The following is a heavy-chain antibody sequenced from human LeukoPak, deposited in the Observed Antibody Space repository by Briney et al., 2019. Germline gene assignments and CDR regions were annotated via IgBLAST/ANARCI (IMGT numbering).Heavy chain of an antibody. D-gene: IGHD2-15*01. CDR2: ILYDGTNK. CDR3: ARDLVVVAATPVVYYYYYMDV. CDR1: GFTFSSFG. Sequence: GGSLRLSCAASGFTFSSFGMYWVRQAPGQGLEWVAFILYDGTNKYYADSVKGRFTISRDNSKNTLSLQMNSLRVEDTALYYCARDLVVVAATPVVYYYYYMDVWGKGTTVTVSS. V-gene: IGHV3-30*02. J-gene: IGHJ6*03.